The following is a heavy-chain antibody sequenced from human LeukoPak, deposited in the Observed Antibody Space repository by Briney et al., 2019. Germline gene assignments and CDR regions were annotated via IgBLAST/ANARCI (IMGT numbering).Heavy chain of an antibody. J-gene: IGHJ3*02. D-gene: IGHD7-27*01. CDR3: ARSSLGRTGGGAFDI. V-gene: IGHV4-39*07. Sequence: PSETLSLTCTVSGGSISSGSYYWSWIRQPPGKGLEWIGEINHSGSTNYNPSLKSRVTISVDTSKNQFSLKLSSVTAADTAVYYCARSSLGRTGGGAFDIWGQGTMVTVSS. CDR1: GGSISSGSYY. CDR2: INHSGST.